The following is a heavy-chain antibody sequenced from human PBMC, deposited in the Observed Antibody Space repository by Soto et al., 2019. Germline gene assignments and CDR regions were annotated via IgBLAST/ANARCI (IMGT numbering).Heavy chain of an antibody. J-gene: IGHJ6*02. V-gene: IGHV2-5*01. D-gene: IGHD2-8*01. CDR1: GFSLSTSAVG. CDR2: LYWNDDK. CDR3: AHRGWYCTNGVCYPDYYYGMDV. Sequence: QITLKESGPTLVKPTQPLTLTCTFSGFSLSTSAVGVGWIRQPPGKALEWLALLYWNDDKRYSPSLKSRLTITNDNSKNQVVLTMPNMDPVVTATYYCAHRGWYCTNGVCYPDYYYGMDVWGQGTTVTVSS.